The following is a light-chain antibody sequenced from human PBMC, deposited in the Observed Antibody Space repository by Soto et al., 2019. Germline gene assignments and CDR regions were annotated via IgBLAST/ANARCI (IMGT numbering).Light chain of an antibody. Sequence: DIPMTQSPSTLSASVGDRATITCRASQSFDSWLAWYQQKPGKAPRLLIYRASSLESGVPSRFSGSGSGTEFTLTISSLQPDDFAVYYCHQYKTYLYAFAQGTKLEIK. V-gene: IGKV1-5*03. CDR3: HQYKTYLYA. CDR1: QSFDSW. J-gene: IGKJ2*01. CDR2: RAS.